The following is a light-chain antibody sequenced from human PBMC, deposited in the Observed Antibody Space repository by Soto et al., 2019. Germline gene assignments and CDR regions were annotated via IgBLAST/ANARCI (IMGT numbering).Light chain of an antibody. CDR2: GAS. CDR1: QSVSSSY. Sequence: EIVLTQSPGTLSLSPGERATLSCRASQSVSSSYLAWYQQKPGQAPRLLLYGASSRATGIPDRFSGSGSGTDFTLPISRLEPEDFAVYYCQQYGSSTFTFGPGTKVDIK. J-gene: IGKJ3*01. V-gene: IGKV3-20*01. CDR3: QQYGSSTFT.